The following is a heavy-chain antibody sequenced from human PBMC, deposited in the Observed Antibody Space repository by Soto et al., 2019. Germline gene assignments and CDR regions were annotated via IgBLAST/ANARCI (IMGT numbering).Heavy chain of an antibody. V-gene: IGHV1-8*01. D-gene: IGHD3-3*01. CDR1: GYTFTSYD. CDR3: ARGLHITIDRNPYYMDV. Sequence: ASVKVSCKASGYTFTSYDINWVRQATGQGLEWMGWMNPNSGNTGYAQKFQGRVTMTRNTSISTAYMELSSLRSEDTAVYYCARGLHITIDRNPYYMDVWGKGTTVTVSS. J-gene: IGHJ6*03. CDR2: MNPNSGNT.